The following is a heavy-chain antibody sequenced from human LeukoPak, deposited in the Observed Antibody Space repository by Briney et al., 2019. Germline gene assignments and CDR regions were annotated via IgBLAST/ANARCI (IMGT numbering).Heavy chain of an antibody. CDR3: ASDLNPGNFWDY. J-gene: IGHJ4*02. D-gene: IGHD1-7*01. Sequence: SETLSLTCTVSGGSISSYYWSWIRQPAGKGLEWVGRIYSSGSTNYNPSLKSRVTLSVDTSKNQFSLKLNSVTGADTAVYYCASDLNPGNFWDYWGQGTLVTVSS. V-gene: IGHV4-4*07. CDR1: GGSISSYY. CDR2: IYSSGST.